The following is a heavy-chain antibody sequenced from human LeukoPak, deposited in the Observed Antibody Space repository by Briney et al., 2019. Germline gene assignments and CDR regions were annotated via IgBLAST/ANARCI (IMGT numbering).Heavy chain of an antibody. CDR1: GFTFSSYA. Sequence: GGSLRLSCAASGFTFSSYAMSWVRQAPGKGLEWVSAISGSGGSTYYADSVKGRFTISRDNSKNTLYLQMNSLRAEDTAVYYCAKVRMITMIAYDAFDIWGQGTMVTVSS. V-gene: IGHV3-23*01. CDR3: AKVRMITMIAYDAFDI. J-gene: IGHJ3*02. CDR2: ISGSGGST. D-gene: IGHD3-22*01.